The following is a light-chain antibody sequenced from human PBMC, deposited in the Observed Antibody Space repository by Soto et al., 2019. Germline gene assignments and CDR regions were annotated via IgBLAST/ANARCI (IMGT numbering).Light chain of an antibody. CDR2: GNT. J-gene: IGLJ3*02. V-gene: IGLV1-40*01. CDR1: SSNIGAGYP. CDR3: QSFDSSLSGWV. Sequence: QSVLTQPPSVSGAPGQRVTVSCIGNSSNIGAGYPVHWFQQFPGTAPKLLIYGNTNRPSGVPDRFSGSKSVTSASLAITGLQAEDEANYYCQSFDSSLSGWVFGGGTQLTVL.